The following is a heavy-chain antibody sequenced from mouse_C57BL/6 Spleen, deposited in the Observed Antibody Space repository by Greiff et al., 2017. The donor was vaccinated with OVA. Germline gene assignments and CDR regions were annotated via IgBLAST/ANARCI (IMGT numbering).Heavy chain of an antibody. V-gene: IGHV2-6-1*01. J-gene: IGHJ4*01. CDR2: IWSDGST. CDR3: ARHGNSNYAMDY. D-gene: IGHD2-5*01. Sequence: QVQLQQSGPGLVAPSQSLSITCTVSGFSLTSYGVHWVRQPPGKGLEWLVVIWSDGSTTYNSALKSRLSISKDNSKSQVFLKMNSLQTDDTAMYYCARHGNSNYAMDYWGQGTSVTVSS. CDR1: GFSLTSYG.